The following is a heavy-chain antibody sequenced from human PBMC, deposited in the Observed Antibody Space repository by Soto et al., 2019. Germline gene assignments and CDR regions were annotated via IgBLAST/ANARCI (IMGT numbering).Heavy chain of an antibody. CDR3: ARGTTVTGNYFYMEV. V-gene: IGHV1-18*01. Sequence: ASVKVSCKTSGYTLISYGISWARQAPGQGLEWMGWISGYNGNTNYAQKFQGRITMTTDTSTSTAFMELRSLRSDDTAIYYCARGTTVTGNYFYMEVWGKGTTVTVSS. CDR2: ISGYNGNT. J-gene: IGHJ6*03. D-gene: IGHD4-17*01. CDR1: GYTLISYG.